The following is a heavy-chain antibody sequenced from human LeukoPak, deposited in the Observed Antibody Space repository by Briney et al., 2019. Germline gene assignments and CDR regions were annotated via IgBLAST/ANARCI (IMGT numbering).Heavy chain of an antibody. D-gene: IGHD6-6*01. CDR1: GGSISSGGYY. V-gene: IGHV4-30-2*01. CDR3: ARGHYSSSSGYFQH. J-gene: IGHJ1*01. Sequence: SETLSLTCTVSGGSISSGGYYWSWIRQPPGKGLEWIGYIYHSGSTYYNPSLKSRVTISVDRSKNQFSLKLSSVTAADTAVYYCARGHYSSSSGYFQHWGQGTLVTVSS. CDR2: IYHSGST.